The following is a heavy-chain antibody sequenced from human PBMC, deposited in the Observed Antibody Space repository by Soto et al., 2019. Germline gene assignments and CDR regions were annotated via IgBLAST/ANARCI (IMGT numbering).Heavy chain of an antibody. Sequence: ASETLSLTCAVYGWSFSGYYLSWIRQPPGKGLEWIGEINHSGSTNYNPSLKSRVTISVDTSKNQFSLKLSSVTAADTAVYYCARKRGSSSSYSSYYYYGMDVWGQGTTVTVSS. D-gene: IGHD6-6*01. CDR2: INHSGST. V-gene: IGHV4-34*01. CDR3: ARKRGSSSSYSSYYYYGMDV. J-gene: IGHJ6*02. CDR1: GWSFSGYY.